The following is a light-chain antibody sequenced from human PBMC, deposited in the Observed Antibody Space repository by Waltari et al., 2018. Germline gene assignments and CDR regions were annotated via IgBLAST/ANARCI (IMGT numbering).Light chain of an antibody. CDR1: SPNIGAGYD. CDR2: GNS. J-gene: IGLJ2*01. CDR3: QSYDSSLSGSV. Sequence: QSVLTQPPSVSGAPGQRVPIPCTGSSPNIGAGYDVHWYQQLPGPAPKPLIYGNSNRPSGVPDRFSGSKSGTSASLAITGLQAEDEADYYCQSYDSSLSGSVFGGGTKLTVL. V-gene: IGLV1-40*01.